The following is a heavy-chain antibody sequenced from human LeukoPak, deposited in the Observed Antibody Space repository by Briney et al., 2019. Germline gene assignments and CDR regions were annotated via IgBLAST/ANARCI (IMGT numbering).Heavy chain of an antibody. V-gene: IGHV1-69*13. J-gene: IGHJ6*02. D-gene: IGHD3-3*01. CDR1: GGTFSSYA. CDR3: ARDSQAYYDFWSGYNNYYYGMDV. Sequence: GASGKVSCKASGGTFSSYAISWVRQAPGQGLEWMGGIIPIFGTANYAQKFQGRVTITADESTSTAYMELSSLRSEDTAVYYCARDSQAYYDFWSGYNNYYYGMDVWGQGTTVTVSS. CDR2: IIPIFGTA.